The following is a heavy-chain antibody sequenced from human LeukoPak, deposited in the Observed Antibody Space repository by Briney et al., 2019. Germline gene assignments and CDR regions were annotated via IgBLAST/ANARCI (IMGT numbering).Heavy chain of an antibody. CDR3: ARSGIAAAGGDFDY. V-gene: IGHV3-7*03. Sequence: GGSLRLSCAASGFTFSSYAMSWVRQAPGKGLEWVANIKQDGSEKYYVDSVKGRFTISRDNAKNSLYLQMNSLRAEDTAVYYCARSGIAAAGGDFDYWGQGTLVTVSS. CDR2: IKQDGSEK. D-gene: IGHD6-13*01. CDR1: GFTFSSYA. J-gene: IGHJ4*02.